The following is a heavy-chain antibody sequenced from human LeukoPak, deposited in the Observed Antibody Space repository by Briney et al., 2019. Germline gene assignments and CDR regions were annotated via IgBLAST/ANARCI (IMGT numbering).Heavy chain of an antibody. CDR1: GGSISNNNW. J-gene: IGHJ4*02. D-gene: IGHD2-8*01. CDR2: ISLTGLT. V-gene: IGHV4-4*02. CDR3: SRENGAFSPFGY. Sequence: PSGTLSLTCGVSGGSISNNNWWCFLHQPPGGRLWLVWKISLTGLTHYNPSLESRVTVSLDKSKNQLSLNLTSVTAADTAVYYCSRENGAFSPFGYWGQGTLVTVLS.